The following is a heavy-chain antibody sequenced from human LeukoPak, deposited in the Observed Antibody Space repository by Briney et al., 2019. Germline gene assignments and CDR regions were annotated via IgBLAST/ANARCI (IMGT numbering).Heavy chain of an antibody. Sequence: SETLSLTCTVSGGSISSYYWSWIRQPPGKGLEWIGYIYYSGSTNYNPSLKSRVTISVDTSKNQFSLKLSSVTAADTAVYYCASGYCSGGSCQNYYGMDVWGKGTTVTVSS. J-gene: IGHJ6*04. D-gene: IGHD2-15*01. CDR1: GGSISSYY. CDR2: IYYSGST. CDR3: ASGYCSGGSCQNYYGMDV. V-gene: IGHV4-59*01.